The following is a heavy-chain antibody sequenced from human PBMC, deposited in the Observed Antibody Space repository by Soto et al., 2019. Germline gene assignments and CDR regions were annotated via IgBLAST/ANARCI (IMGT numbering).Heavy chain of an antibody. CDR1: GGTFGTYA. CDR3: AADVGATARAFDY. D-gene: IGHD1-26*01. CDR2: VIPIFDTV. J-gene: IGHJ4*02. V-gene: IGHV1-69*01. Sequence: QGQLVQSGAEVKKPGSSVKVSFKASGGTFGTYAISWVRQAPGQGLEWMGGVIPIFDTVNYAQRFQGRVTITADESTTTAYMELSSLGSEDTAVYYCAADVGATARAFDYWGQGTLVTVSS.